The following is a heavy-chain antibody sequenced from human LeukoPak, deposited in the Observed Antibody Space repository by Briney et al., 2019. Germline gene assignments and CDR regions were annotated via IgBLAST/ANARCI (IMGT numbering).Heavy chain of an antibody. CDR1: GYSFTSYW. CDR3: GAATIKSLLLDY. J-gene: IGHJ4*02. CDR2: IYPEDSDT. Sequence: GEPLKISCKASGYSFTSYWIGWVRQMPGKGLGWMGIIYPEDSDTRYSPSFQGQVTISADQAISTAYLQWSSLKASDTAMYYCGAATIKSLLLDYWGQGTLVTVSS. V-gene: IGHV5-51*01. D-gene: IGHD5-12*01.